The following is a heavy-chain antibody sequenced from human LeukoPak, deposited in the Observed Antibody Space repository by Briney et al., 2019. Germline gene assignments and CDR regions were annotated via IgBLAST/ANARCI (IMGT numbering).Heavy chain of an antibody. J-gene: IGHJ6*02. V-gene: IGHV3-23*01. D-gene: IGHD2-2*02. CDR3: AKGGYCSSTSCYTGLNYYYYGMDV. Sequence: GGSLRLSCAASRFTFSSYAMSWVRQAPGKGLEWVSAISGSGGSTYYADSVKGRFTISRDNSKNTLYLQMNSLRAEDTAVYYCAKGGYCSSTSCYTGLNYYYYGMDVWGQGTTVTVSS. CDR2: ISGSGGST. CDR1: RFTFSSYA.